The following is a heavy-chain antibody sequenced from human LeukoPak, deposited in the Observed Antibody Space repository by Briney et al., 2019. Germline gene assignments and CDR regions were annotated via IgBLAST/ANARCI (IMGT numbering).Heavy chain of an antibody. CDR2: IYHSGSV. CDR3: ARDPRWLTPDCTSTSCYENYFDP. Sequence: SETLSLTCGVSGYSISSGYQWAWIRQSPGKGLEWIGSIYHSGSVHYNPSLKSRVTISVETSKNQFSLNMYSVTAADTAVYYCARDPRWLTPDCTSTSCYENYFDPWGQGTLVTVSS. V-gene: IGHV4-38-2*02. CDR1: GYSISSGYQ. D-gene: IGHD2-2*01. J-gene: IGHJ5*02.